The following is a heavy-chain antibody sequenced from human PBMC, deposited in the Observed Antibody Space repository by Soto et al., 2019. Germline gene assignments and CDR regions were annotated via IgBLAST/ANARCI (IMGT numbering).Heavy chain of an antibody. CDR1: GYTFTNYW. CDR3: AASIFYYGMDV. Sequence: GESLKISCKGFGYTFTNYWIGWVRQMPGEGPGWMGIIYPGDSDTKYNPSFHGQVTISADKSITTTYLQWSSLKASDTAIYYCAASIFYYGMDVWGQGTTVTVSS. CDR2: IYPGDSDT. V-gene: IGHV5-51*01. J-gene: IGHJ6*02.